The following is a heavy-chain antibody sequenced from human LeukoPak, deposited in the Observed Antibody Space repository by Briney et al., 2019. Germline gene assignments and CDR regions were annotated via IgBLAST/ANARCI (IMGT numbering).Heavy chain of an antibody. CDR1: GGSISSYY. Sequence: PSETLSLTRTVSGGSISSYYWSWIRQPPGKGLEWIGYIYYSGSTNYNPSLKSRVTISVDTSKNQFSLKLSSVTAADTAVYYCASTGLGFGELSWWFDPWGQGTLVTVSS. CDR3: ASTGLGFGELSWWFDP. D-gene: IGHD3-10*01. V-gene: IGHV4-59*01. J-gene: IGHJ5*02. CDR2: IYYSGST.